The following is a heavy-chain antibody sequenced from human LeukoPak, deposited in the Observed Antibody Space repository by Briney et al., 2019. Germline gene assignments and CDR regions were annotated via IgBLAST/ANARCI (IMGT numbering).Heavy chain of an antibody. Sequence: SETLSLTCTVSGGSISSYYWSWIRQPAGKGLEWIGRIYTSGSTNYNPSLKSRVTMSVDTSKNQFSLKLSSVTAADTAVYYCARDLYYYDSSGYYLFDYWGQGTLVTVSS. CDR2: IYTSGST. CDR3: ARDLYYYDSSGYYLFDY. CDR1: GGSISSYY. V-gene: IGHV4-4*07. J-gene: IGHJ4*02. D-gene: IGHD3-22*01.